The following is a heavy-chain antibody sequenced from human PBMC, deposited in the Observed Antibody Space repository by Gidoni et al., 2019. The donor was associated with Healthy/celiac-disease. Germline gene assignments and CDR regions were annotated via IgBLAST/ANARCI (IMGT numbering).Heavy chain of an antibody. D-gene: IGHD1-26*01. Sequence: EVQLLESGGGLVQPGGSLRLPCAASGFTFSRDAMGWVRQAPGKGLEWVSAISGSGGSTYYAVSVKGRFTISRDNSKNTLYLQMNGLRAEDTAVYYCAKVLSRWSDVDYWGQGTLVTVSS. J-gene: IGHJ4*02. CDR3: AKVLSRWSDVDY. CDR2: ISGSGGST. V-gene: IGHV3-23*01. CDR1: GFTFSRDA.